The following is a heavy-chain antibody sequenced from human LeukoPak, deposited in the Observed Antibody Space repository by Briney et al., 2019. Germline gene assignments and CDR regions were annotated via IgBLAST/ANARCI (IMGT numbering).Heavy chain of an antibody. J-gene: IGHJ4*02. CDR2: INPNSGGT. CDR3: ARLIAVAGQFDY. CDR1: GYTFTGYY. V-gene: IGHV1-2*02. Sequence: VASVKVSCKASGYTFTGYYMHWVRQAPGQGLEWMGWINPNSGGTNYAQKFQGRVTMTRDTSISTAYMELSRLRSDDTAVYYCARLIAVAGQFDYWGQGTLVTVSS. D-gene: IGHD6-19*01.